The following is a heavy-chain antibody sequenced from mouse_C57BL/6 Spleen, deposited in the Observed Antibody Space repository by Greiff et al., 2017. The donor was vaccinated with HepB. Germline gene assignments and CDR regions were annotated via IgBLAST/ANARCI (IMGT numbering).Heavy chain of an antibody. Sequence: EVQLQQSGAELVRPGASVKLSCTASGFNIKDDYMHWVKQRPEQGLEWIGWIDPENGDTEYASKFQGKATITADTSSNTAYLQLSSLTSEDTAVYYCTTSRGCAYWGQGTLVTVSA. CDR1: GFNIKDDY. CDR3: TTSRGCAY. V-gene: IGHV14-4*01. J-gene: IGHJ3*01. CDR2: IDPENGDT.